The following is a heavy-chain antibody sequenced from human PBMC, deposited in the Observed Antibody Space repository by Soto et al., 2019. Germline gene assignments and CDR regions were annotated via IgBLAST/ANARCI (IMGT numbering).Heavy chain of an antibody. V-gene: IGHV3-30*18. J-gene: IGHJ2*01. Sequence: QVQLVESGGGVVQPGRSLRLSCAASGFTFGSYGMHWVRQAPGKGLEWVAVISYDGSNKYYADSVKGRFTISRDNSKNTLYLQMNSLRAEDTAVYYCAKEAEGFWYFDLWGRGTLVTVSS. CDR1: GFTFGSYG. CDR3: AKEAEGFWYFDL. CDR2: ISYDGSNK.